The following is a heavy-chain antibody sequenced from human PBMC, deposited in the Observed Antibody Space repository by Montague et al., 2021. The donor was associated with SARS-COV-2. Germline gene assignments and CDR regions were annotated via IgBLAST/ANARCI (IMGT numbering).Heavy chain of an antibody. D-gene: IGHD3-22*01. Sequence: TLSLTCTVSGGSISSGGYYWSWIRQHPGKGLEWIGYIYYSGSTYYNPSLKSRVTISVDTSKNQFSLKLSSVTVADTAVYYCARARITMIVVVNAFDTWGQGTMVTVSS. V-gene: IGHV4-31*03. CDR2: IYYSGST. J-gene: IGHJ3*02. CDR1: GGSISSGGYY. CDR3: ARARITMIVVVNAFDT.